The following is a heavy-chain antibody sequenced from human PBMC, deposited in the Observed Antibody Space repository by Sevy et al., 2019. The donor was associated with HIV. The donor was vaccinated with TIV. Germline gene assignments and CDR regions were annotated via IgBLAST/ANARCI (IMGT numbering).Heavy chain of an antibody. CDR2: ISYDGSDK. J-gene: IGHJ4*02. D-gene: IGHD6-6*01. CDR3: ARDLSIYGSSSGFDF. CDR1: GFTFSSYA. Sequence: GGSLRLSCAASGFTFSSYAIHWVRQAPGKGLEWVTLISYDGSDKYYADSVKGRFTISRDNSKSTLNLQMHSLRAEDTAVYYCARDLSIYGSSSGFDFWGQRTLVTVSS. V-gene: IGHV3-30-3*01.